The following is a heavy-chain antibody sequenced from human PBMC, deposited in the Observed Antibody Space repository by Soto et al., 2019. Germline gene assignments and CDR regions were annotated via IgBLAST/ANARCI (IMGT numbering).Heavy chain of an antibody. J-gene: IGHJ4*02. Sequence: HSETLSLTCTVSGGSISSYYWSWIRQPPGKGLEWIGYIYYSGSTNYNPSLKSRVTISVDTSKNQFSLKLSSVTAADTAVYYCARTYYDFWSGIEYWGQGTLVTVSS. CDR1: GGSISSYY. CDR3: ARTYYDFWSGIEY. D-gene: IGHD3-3*01. CDR2: IYYSGST. V-gene: IGHV4-59*01.